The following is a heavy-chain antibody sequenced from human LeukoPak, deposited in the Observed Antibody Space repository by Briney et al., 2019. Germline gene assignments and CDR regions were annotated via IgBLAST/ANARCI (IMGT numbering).Heavy chain of an antibody. J-gene: IGHJ4*02. Sequence: SETLSLTCAVYGGSFSGYYWSWIRQPPGKGLEWIGEINHSGSTNYNPSPKSRVTISVDTSKNQFSLQLSSVTAADTAVYYCARHPAVTTRGPIDYWGQGTLVTVSS. CDR2: INHSGST. CDR1: GGSFSGYY. CDR3: ARHPAVTTRGPIDY. D-gene: IGHD4-17*01. V-gene: IGHV4-34*01.